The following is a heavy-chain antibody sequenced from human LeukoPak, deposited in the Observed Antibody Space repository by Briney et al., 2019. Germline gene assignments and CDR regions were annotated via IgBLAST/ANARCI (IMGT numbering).Heavy chain of an antibody. CDR1: GYSISSGYY. D-gene: IGHD3-16*02. CDR3: ARLAELSLHFDY. V-gene: IGHV4-38-2*02. Sequence: PSETLSLTCTVSGYSISSGYYWGWIRQPPGQGLEWIGSIYHSGSTYYNPSLKSRVTISVDTSKNQFSLKLSSVTAADTAVYYCARLAELSLHFDYWGQGTLVTVSS. J-gene: IGHJ4*02. CDR2: IYHSGST.